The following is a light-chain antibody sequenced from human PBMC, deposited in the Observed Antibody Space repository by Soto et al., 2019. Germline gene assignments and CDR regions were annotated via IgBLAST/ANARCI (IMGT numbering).Light chain of an antibody. V-gene: IGLV3-21*02. J-gene: IGLJ1*01. CDR1: NIGSKG. Sequence: SYELTQPPSVSVAPGQTARITCGGNNIGSKGVHWYQQKTGQAPVLVVYDDSDRPSGIPERFSGSNSGNTATLTISRVEAGDEADYYCQVWDSSSDHPSYVFGTGTKVTVL. CDR2: DDS. CDR3: QVWDSSSDHPSYV.